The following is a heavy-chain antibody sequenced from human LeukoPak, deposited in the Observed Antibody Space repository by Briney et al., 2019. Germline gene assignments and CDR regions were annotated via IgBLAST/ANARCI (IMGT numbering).Heavy chain of an antibody. CDR1: GGSFSGYY. V-gene: IGHV4-34*01. Sequence: PSETLSLTCAVYGGSFSGYYWSWIRQPPGKGLEWIGEINHSGSTNYNPSLKSRVTISVDTSKNQFSLKLSSVTAADTAVYYCARGRKGNYYGSGSYRNWFDPWGQGTLVTVSS. D-gene: IGHD3-10*01. CDR3: ARGRKGNYYGSGSYRNWFDP. CDR2: INHSGST. J-gene: IGHJ5*02.